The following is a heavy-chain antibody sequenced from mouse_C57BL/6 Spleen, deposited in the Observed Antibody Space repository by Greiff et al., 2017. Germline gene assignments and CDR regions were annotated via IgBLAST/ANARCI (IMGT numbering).Heavy chain of an antibody. CDR1: GFTFSSYA. J-gene: IGHJ1*03. CDR2: ISDGGSYT. CDR3: AREEDYYGSRGFDV. V-gene: IGHV5-4*01. D-gene: IGHD1-1*01. Sequence: EVKLMESGGGLVKPGGSLKLSCAASGFTFSSYAMSWVRQTPEKRLEWVATISDGGSYTYYPDNVKGRFTISRDNAKNNLYLQMSHLKSEDTAMYYCAREEDYYGSRGFDVWGTGTTVTVSS.